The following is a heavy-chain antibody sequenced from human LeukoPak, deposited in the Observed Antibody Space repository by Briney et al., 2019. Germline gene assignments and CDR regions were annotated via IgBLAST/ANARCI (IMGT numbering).Heavy chain of an antibody. V-gene: IGHV4-31*03. CDR2: IYYSGST. Sequence: SKTLSLTCTVSGGSISSGGYYWSWIRQHPGKGLEWIGYIYYSGSTYYNPSLKSRVTISVDTSKNQFSLKLSSVTAADTAVYYCAKGGGYDYYYYGMDVWGQGTTVTVS. J-gene: IGHJ6*02. CDR1: GGSISSGGYY. CDR3: AKGGGYDYYYYGMDV. D-gene: IGHD5-12*01.